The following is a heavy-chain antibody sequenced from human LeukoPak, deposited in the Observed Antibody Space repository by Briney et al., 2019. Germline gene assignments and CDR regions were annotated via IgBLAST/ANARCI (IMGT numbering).Heavy chain of an antibody. D-gene: IGHD2-2*01. V-gene: IGHV4-34*01. CDR3: ARDWGYCSSTSCYSYFDL. CDR2: INHSGST. Sequence: PSETLSLTCAVYGGSFSGYYWSWIRQPPGKGLEWIGEINHSGSTNYNPSLKSRVTISVDTSKNQFSLKLSSVTAADTAVYYCARDWGYCSSTSCYSYFDLWGRGTLVTVSS. J-gene: IGHJ2*01. CDR1: GGSFSGYY.